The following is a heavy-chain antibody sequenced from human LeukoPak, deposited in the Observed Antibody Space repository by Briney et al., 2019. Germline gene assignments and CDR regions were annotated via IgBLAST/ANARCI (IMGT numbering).Heavy chain of an antibody. CDR1: GFTFSSYG. D-gene: IGHD3-22*01. J-gene: IGHJ4*02. CDR3: AREGGDDSSGYYRTNYFDY. CDR2: IQYDGSNE. V-gene: IGHV3-30*02. Sequence: GGSLRLSCAASGFTFSSYGMHWVRQAPGKGLEWVAYIQYDGSNEQYAHSVKGRFTISRDNAKNSLYLQMNSLRAEDTAVYYCAREGGDDSSGYYRTNYFDYWGQGTLVTVSS.